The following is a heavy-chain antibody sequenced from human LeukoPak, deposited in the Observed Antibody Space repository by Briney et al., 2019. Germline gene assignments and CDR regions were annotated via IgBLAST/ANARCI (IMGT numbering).Heavy chain of an antibody. CDR3: APTYSYTRGGYDY. D-gene: IGHD5-18*01. Sequence: SETLSLTCTVSGGSISGSSYHWGWIRQPPGKGLEWIGSINYSWHTYYNPSLESRVTISVDSSKNQFSLKVTSVTVADTALYYCAPTYSYTRGGYDYWGPGTLVTVSS. CDR2: INYSWHT. J-gene: IGHJ4*02. V-gene: IGHV4-39*01. CDR1: GGSISGSSYH.